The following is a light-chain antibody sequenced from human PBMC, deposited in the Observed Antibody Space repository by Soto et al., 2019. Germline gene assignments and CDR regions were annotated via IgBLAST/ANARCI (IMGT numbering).Light chain of an antibody. J-gene: IGLJ3*02. CDR2: EVT. CDR3: SSYTTSGTPV. V-gene: IGLV2-14*01. CDR1: SSDVGGYNY. Sequence: QSALTQPASVSGSPGQRVTISCTGTSSDVGGYNYLSWYQQHPGKAPKVMIYEVTNRPSGVSNRFSGSKSGNKASLTISGLQAEDEADYFCSSYTTSGTPVFGGGTKLTVL.